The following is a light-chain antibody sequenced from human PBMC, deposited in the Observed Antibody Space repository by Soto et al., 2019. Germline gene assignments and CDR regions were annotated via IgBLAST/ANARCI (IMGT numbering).Light chain of an antibody. Sequence: EIVLTQSPATLSLSPGERATLSCRASQSVSSYLAWYQQKPGQAPRLLIYGASTRATGIPARFSGSGSGTDFTLTISSLQSEDFVVYYCQQYNSWPLTFGQGTKVDIK. CDR1: QSVSSY. CDR2: GAS. J-gene: IGKJ1*01. CDR3: QQYNSWPLT. V-gene: IGKV3-15*01.